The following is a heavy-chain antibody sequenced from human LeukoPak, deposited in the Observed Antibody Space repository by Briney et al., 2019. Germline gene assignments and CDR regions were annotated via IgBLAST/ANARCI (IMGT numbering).Heavy chain of an antibody. CDR2: IYTSGST. V-gene: IGHV4-61*02. J-gene: IGHJ4*02. Sequence: PSETLSLTCTVSGNSISSGDNYWSWIRQPAGKGLEWIGRIYTSGSTNYNPSLKSRVTISGDTSKNQFSLKLSSVTAADTAVYYCARASYSYDINGWVPFDYWGQGTLVTVSS. CDR3: ARASYSYDINGWVPFDY. D-gene: IGHD3-22*01. CDR1: GNSISSGDNY.